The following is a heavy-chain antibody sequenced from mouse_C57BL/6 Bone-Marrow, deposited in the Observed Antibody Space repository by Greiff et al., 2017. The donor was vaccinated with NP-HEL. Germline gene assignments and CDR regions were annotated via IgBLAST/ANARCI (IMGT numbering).Heavy chain of an antibody. D-gene: IGHD1-2*01. CDR2: IYPGDGDT. Sequence: QVQLQQSGPELVKPGASVKISCKASGYAFSSSWMNWVKQRPGKGLEWIGRIYPGDGDTNYNGKFKGKATLTADKSSSTAYMQLSSQTSEDSAVYFCARLTTAGYFDVWGTGTTVTVSS. CDR3: ARLTTAGYFDV. CDR1: GYAFSSSW. V-gene: IGHV1-82*01. J-gene: IGHJ1*03.